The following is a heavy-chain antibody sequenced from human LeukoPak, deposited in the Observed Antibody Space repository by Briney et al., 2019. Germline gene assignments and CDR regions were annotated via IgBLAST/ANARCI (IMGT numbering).Heavy chain of an antibody. V-gene: IGHV4-39*01. J-gene: IGHJ4*02. D-gene: IGHD2-2*01. Sequence: PSETLSLTCTVSGGSISSSSYYWGWIRQPPGKGLEWIGSIYYSGSTYYNPSLKSRVTISVDTSKNQFSLKLSSVTAADTAVYYCARERVPAATFFDYWGQGTLVTVSS. CDR3: ARERVPAATFFDY. CDR1: GGSISSSSYY. CDR2: IYYSGST.